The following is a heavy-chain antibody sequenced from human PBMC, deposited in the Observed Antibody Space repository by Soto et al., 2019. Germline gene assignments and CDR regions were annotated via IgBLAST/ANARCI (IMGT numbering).Heavy chain of an antibody. CDR1: GASISSGGHY. Sequence: QVQLQESGPGLVKPSQTLSLTCSVSGASISSGGHYWGWIRQHPGKGLEWIGYISYSGITYYAPSLGSRLTISVDTSRNQFSLKLTSVTAADTAVYYCGRVGYYDDYGRTWIDYWGQGTLVTVSS. V-gene: IGHV4-31*03. CDR2: ISYSGIT. CDR3: GRVGYYDDYGRTWIDY. D-gene: IGHD4-17*01. J-gene: IGHJ4*02.